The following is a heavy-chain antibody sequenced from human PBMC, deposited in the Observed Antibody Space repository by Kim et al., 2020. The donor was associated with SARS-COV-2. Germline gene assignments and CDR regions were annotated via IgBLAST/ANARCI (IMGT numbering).Heavy chain of an antibody. CDR3: AREAVAGSFDH. Sequence: ASVKVSCKSSGYSFTTFALYWVRRAPGQRLEWMGWINGGNGNTRYSQKFQARVSITRDTSATTAYLELSGLRSEDTAVYYCAREAVAGSFDHWGQGTLSPSPQ. CDR1: GYSFTTFA. D-gene: IGHD6-19*01. CDR2: INGGNGNT. J-gene: IGHJ4*02. V-gene: IGHV1-3*01.